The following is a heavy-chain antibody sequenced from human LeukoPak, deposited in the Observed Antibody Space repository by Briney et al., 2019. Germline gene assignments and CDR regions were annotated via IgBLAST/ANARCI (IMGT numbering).Heavy chain of an antibody. CDR1: GYSFTNYW. CDR2: IYPGDSDT. D-gene: IGHD3-16*01. Sequence: GESLKISCKGSGYSFTNYWIGWVRQLLGKGLEWMGIIYPGDSDTRYNPSFQGRVTLSADKSISTAYLQWSNLKASDTAMYYCARLLTSGSNIRDWFDPWGQGTLVTVSS. CDR3: ARLLTSGSNIRDWFDP. J-gene: IGHJ5*02. V-gene: IGHV5-51*01.